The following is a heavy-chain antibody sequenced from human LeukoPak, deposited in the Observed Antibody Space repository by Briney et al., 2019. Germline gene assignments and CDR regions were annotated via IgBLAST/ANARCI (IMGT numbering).Heavy chain of an antibody. CDR2: IYPSDSDA. Sequence: GESLKISCKASGYSFTSYWIGWVRQMPGKGLEWMGIIYPSDSDARYSPSFQGQVTISADKSTNTAYLRWSSLKASDTAMYYCARQEGDTNLSFRDFWGQGTLVTVSS. CDR1: GYSFTSYW. D-gene: IGHD2-21*01. V-gene: IGHV5-51*01. J-gene: IGHJ4*02. CDR3: ARQEGDTNLSFRDF.